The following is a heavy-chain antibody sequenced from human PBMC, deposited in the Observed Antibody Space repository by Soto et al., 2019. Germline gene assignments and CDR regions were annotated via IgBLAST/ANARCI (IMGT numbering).Heavy chain of an antibody. D-gene: IGHD3-22*01. CDR2: ISGSGGST. Sequence: GGSLRLSCAASGFTFSSYAMSWVRQAPGKGLEWVSAISGSGGSTYYADSVKGRFTISRDNSKNTLYLQMNSLRAEDTAVYYRAKVPVPYYYDSSGQTNWGQGTLVTVSS. V-gene: IGHV3-23*01. J-gene: IGHJ4*02. CDR3: AKVPVPYYYDSSGQTN. CDR1: GFTFSSYA.